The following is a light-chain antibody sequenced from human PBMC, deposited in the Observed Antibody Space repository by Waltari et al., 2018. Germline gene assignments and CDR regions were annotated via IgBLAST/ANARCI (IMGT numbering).Light chain of an antibody. CDR3: QQYNNWPQT. CDR1: QSVGDK. V-gene: IGKV3-15*01. Sequence: EIEMTQSPATLSVSPGERATLSCRASQSVGDKLAWYQQKPGQAPRLLIYTTSISATGSPARFSGSGSGTEFSRTISSLQSEDFAVYHWQQYNNWPQTFGQGTKVEIK. J-gene: IGKJ1*01. CDR2: TTS.